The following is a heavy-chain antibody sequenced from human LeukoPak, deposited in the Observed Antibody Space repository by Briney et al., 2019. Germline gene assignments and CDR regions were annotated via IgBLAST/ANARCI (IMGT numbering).Heavy chain of an antibody. J-gene: IGHJ3*02. CDR1: GVSISIYH. V-gene: IGHV4-4*07. CDR3: ARGSRETRSGAFDI. Sequence: SETLSLTYTVSGVSISIYHWSWIPQPPGKGLEWIGRIYTSGTTHYNPSLKSRVTMSVDASKNQFSLKLSSVTAADTAVYYCARGSRETRSGAFDIWGQGTMVTVSS. CDR2: IYTSGTT. D-gene: IGHD1-26*01.